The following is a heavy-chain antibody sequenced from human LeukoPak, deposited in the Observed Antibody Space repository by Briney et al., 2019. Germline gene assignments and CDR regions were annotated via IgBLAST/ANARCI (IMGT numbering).Heavy chain of an antibody. V-gene: IGHV3-33*01. Sequence: GGPLRLSCAASGFTFSSYGMHWVRQAPGEGLEWVAVIWYDGSIKYYADSVKGRFTISRDNSKNTLYVQMNSLRAEDTAVYYCARGTGGYYGYFDDWGQGTLVTVSS. CDR2: IWYDGSIK. CDR3: ARGTGGYYGYFDD. D-gene: IGHD3-22*01. J-gene: IGHJ4*02. CDR1: GFTFSSYG.